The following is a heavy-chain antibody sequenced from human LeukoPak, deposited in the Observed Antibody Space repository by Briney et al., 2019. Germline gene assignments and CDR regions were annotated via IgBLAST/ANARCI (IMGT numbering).Heavy chain of an antibody. D-gene: IGHD3-10*01. V-gene: IGHV3-74*01. CDR1: GFTFSDYW. CDR2: INTDGSIT. J-gene: IGHJ4*02. CDR3: ARDRGPRTGFMVREAYDY. Sequence: GGSLRLSCAASGFTFSDYWIHWVCQAPGKGLVWVSRINTDGSITNYADSVKGRFSISRDNAKNTLYLQMSSLRAEDTAVYYCARDRGPRTGFMVREAYDYWGQGTLVTVSS.